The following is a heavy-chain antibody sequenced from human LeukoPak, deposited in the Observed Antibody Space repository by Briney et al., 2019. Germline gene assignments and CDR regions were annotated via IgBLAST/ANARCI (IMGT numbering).Heavy chain of an antibody. CDR2: LYSGGGA. CDR3: ARDREQWLVRRFDY. V-gene: IGHV3-66*01. J-gene: IGHJ4*02. Sequence: PGGSLRLSCAASGFSVNTNYMTWVRQAPGKGLEWVSVLYSGGGAYYADSVKDRFTISRDYSQNTLLLQMNSLRAEDTAVYYCARDREQWLVRRFDYWGQGTLVTVSS. D-gene: IGHD6-19*01. CDR1: GFSVNTNY.